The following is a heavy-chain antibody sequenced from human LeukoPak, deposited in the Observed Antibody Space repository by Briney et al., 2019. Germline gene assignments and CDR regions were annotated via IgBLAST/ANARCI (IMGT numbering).Heavy chain of an antibody. V-gene: IGHV3-49*04. CDR3: TRALLYYYGSGSYYNVDYYYYMDV. D-gene: IGHD3-10*01. CDR2: IRSKAYGGTT. Sequence: GGSLRLSCTASGFTFGDYAMSWVRQAPGKGLEWVGFIRSKAYGGTTEYAASVKGRFTISRDDSKSIAYLQMNSLKTEDTAVYYCTRALLYYYGSGSYYNVDYYYYMDVWGKGTTVTISS. CDR1: GFTFGDYA. J-gene: IGHJ6*03.